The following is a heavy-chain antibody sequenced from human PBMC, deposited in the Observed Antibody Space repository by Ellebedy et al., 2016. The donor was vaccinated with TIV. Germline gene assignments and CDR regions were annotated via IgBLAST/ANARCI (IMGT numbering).Heavy chain of an antibody. J-gene: IGHJ4*02. CDR1: GFTFSTYW. CDR2: IKADGSEK. Sequence: GESLKISCAASGFTFSTYWMYWVRQAPGKGLEWVANIKADGSEKYYVDSVKGRFTISRDNAKNSLYLQMNSLRAEDTAVYYCARWPSGDAPLDYWGQGTLVTVSS. D-gene: IGHD4-17*01. CDR3: ARWPSGDAPLDY. V-gene: IGHV3-7*01.